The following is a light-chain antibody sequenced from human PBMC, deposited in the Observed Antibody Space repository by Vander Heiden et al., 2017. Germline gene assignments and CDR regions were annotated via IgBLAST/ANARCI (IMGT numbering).Light chain of an antibody. J-gene: IGKJ1*01. CDR3: QQLDSSPRT. CDR1: HNVSVY. CDR2: GAS. V-gene: IGKV1-39*01. Sequence: DILMTQSPSSLSASVGDRVTITCRANHNVSVYLNWYQQKPGKAPNLLIYGASTLQSGVPLRFSGNGSITDFTLTINNLQPEDYASYYCQQLDSSPRTFGQGTKVEMK.